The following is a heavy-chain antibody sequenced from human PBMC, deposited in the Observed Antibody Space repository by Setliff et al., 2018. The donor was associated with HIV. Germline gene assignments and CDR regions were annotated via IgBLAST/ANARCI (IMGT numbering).Heavy chain of an antibody. CDR3: AAASNRRVRVLAPFDY. V-gene: IGHV1-58*02. J-gene: IGHJ4*02. D-gene: IGHD3-10*01. CDR1: GFTFTNSA. Sequence: SVKVSCKASGFTFTNSAMQWVRQARGQRLEWIGWIVVGSYNTNYAQKFQERVTITRDLSTSTAYMELSSLRSEDTAVYYCAAASNRRVRVLAPFDYWGQGTLVTVSS. CDR2: IVVGSYNT.